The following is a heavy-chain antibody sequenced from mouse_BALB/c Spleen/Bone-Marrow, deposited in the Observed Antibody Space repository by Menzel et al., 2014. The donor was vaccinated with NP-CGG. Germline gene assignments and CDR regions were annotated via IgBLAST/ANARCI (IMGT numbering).Heavy chain of an antibody. CDR3: ARPIFL. CDR1: GFNIKDTY. Sequence: VTLKESGAELVKPGASVKLSCTASGFNIKDTYMHWVKQRPEQGLEWIGRIDPANGNTKYDPKFQGKATITADTSSNTAYLQLSSLTPEDTAVYYCARPIFLWGQGTSVTVSS. CDR2: IDPANGNT. J-gene: IGHJ4*01. V-gene: IGHV14-3*02.